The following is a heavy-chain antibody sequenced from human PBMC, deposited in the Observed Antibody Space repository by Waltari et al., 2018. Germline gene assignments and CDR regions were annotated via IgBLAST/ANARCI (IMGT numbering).Heavy chain of an antibody. CDR3: ARDEDSSMIPTY. CDR1: GFTFSSYS. Sequence: EVQLVESGGGLVKPGGSLRLSCAASGFTFSSYSMNWVRQAPGQGLDWVSSISSSSSYIYYADSVKGRFTISRDNAKNSLYLQMNSLRAEDTAVYYCARDEDSSMIPTYWGQGTLVTVSS. D-gene: IGHD6-13*01. J-gene: IGHJ4*02. V-gene: IGHV3-21*01. CDR2: ISSSSSYI.